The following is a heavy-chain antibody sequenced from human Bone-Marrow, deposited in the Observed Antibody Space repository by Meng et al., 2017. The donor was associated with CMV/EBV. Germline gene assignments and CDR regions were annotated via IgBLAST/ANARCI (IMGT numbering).Heavy chain of an antibody. J-gene: IGHJ4*02. Sequence: SEPLSLTCTVSGGSISSSSYYWGWIRQPPGKGLEWIGSIYYSGSTYYNPSLKSRVTISVDTSKNQFSLKLSSVTAADTAVYYCMTPEAVAGMRDYWGQGTLVTVSS. CDR1: GGSISSSSYY. D-gene: IGHD6-19*01. CDR2: IYYSGST. CDR3: MTPEAVAGMRDY. V-gene: IGHV4-39*01.